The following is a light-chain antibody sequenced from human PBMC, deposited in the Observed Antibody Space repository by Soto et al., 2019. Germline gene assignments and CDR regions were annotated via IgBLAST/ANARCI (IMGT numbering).Light chain of an antibody. CDR1: QSVSSN. J-gene: IGKJ1*01. CDR3: QQYGDLPWT. Sequence: DIVMTQSPAPMSVPQGERATLSCRASQSVSSNLAWYQQKPGQAPRLLIYGASTRATGIPARCSGSGAGTDFTRTINRLEPEEVAVYYCQQYGDLPWTFGQGTKVDIK. V-gene: IGKV3-15*01. CDR2: GAS.